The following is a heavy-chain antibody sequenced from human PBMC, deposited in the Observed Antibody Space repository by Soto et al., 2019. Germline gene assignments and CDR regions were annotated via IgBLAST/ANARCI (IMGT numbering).Heavy chain of an antibody. CDR3: ARHVRLGYCSGGSCYDFDS. Sequence: SETLSLTCTVSGGSISSSSYYWGWIRQPPGKGLEWIGSIYYSGSTYYNPSLKSRVTISVDTSKNQFSLKLSSVTAADTAVYYCARHVRLGYCSGGSCYDFDSWGQGTLVTVSS. CDR1: GGSISSSSYY. V-gene: IGHV4-39*01. D-gene: IGHD2-15*01. CDR2: IYYSGST. J-gene: IGHJ4*02.